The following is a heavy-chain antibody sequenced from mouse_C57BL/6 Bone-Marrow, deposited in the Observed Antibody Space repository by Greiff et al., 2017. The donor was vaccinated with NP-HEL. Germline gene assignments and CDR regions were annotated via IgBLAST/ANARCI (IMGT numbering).Heavy chain of an antibody. V-gene: IGHV12-3*01. CDR2: ITHSGET. CDR1: GFPITSGYY. CDR3: AGDTYSINPGNY. J-gene: IGHJ2*01. Sequence: QVQLKESGPGLVKPSQSLFLTCSITGFPITSGYYWIWIRQSPGKPLEWMGYITHSGETFYNPSLQSPISITRETSKNQFFLQLNSVTTEDTAMYYCAGDTYSINPGNYWGQGTTLTVSS. D-gene: IGHD2-10*01.